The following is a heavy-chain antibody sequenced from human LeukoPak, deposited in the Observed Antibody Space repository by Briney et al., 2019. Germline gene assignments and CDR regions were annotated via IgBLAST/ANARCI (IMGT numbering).Heavy chain of an antibody. CDR1: GFTFSSYA. Sequence: SGGSLRLSCAASGFTFSSYAMSWVRQAPGKGLEWVSAISGSGGSTYYADSVKGRFTISRDNSKNTLYLQMNSLRAEDTAVYYCAKAGSGSYCPQDYWGQGTLVTVSS. J-gene: IGHJ4*02. CDR2: ISGSGGST. CDR3: AKAGSGSYCPQDY. V-gene: IGHV3-23*01. D-gene: IGHD3-10*01.